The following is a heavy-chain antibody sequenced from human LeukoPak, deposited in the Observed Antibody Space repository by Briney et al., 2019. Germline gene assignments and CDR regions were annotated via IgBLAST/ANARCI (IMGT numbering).Heavy chain of an antibody. CDR2: ISGSGDST. D-gene: IGHD1-26*01. Sequence: GGSLRLSCEASGLSFSSYAMTWVRRPPGKGLEWVSAISGSGDSTYDANSVKGRFTISRDNSKNTLYQQMKSLRAEDTAVYYCAKDVRGSGTYWDYWGQGTLVTVSS. V-gene: IGHV3-23*01. J-gene: IGHJ4*02. CDR1: GLSFSSYA. CDR3: AKDVRGSGTYWDY.